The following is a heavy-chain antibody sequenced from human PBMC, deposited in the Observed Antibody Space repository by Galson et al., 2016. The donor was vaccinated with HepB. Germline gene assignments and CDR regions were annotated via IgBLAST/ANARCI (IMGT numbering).Heavy chain of an antibody. V-gene: IGHV3-48*04. D-gene: IGHD6-13*01. CDR3: ARLRFSSSWYKDY. CDR1: GFTFNNAW. J-gene: IGHJ4*02. Sequence: SLRLSCAASGFTFNNAWMHWVRQAPGRGLEWVSYISSSSSTIYYADSVKGRFTISRDNAKNSLFLQLNSLRAEDTAVYYCARLRFSSSWYKDYWGQGTLVTVSS. CDR2: ISSSSSTI.